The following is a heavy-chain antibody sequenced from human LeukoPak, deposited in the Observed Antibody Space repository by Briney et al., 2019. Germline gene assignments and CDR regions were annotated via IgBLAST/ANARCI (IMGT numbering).Heavy chain of an antibody. Sequence: GGSLRLSCAASGFTFSSYWMSWVRQAPGKGLEWVANIKQDGSEKYYVDSVKGRFTISRDNAKNTLYLQMNSLRAEDTAVYYCAREGLAGYSSSEEAFDIWGQGTMVTVSS. CDR1: GFTFSSYW. D-gene: IGHD6-13*01. CDR2: IKQDGSEK. V-gene: IGHV3-7*01. CDR3: AREGLAGYSSSEEAFDI. J-gene: IGHJ3*02.